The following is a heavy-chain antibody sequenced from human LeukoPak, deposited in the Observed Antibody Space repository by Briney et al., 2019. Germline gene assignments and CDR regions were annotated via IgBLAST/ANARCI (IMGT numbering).Heavy chain of an antibody. Sequence: SVKISCKASGGTFSSYAISWVRQAPGQGLEWMGRIIPILGIANYAQKFQGRVTITADKSTSTAYMELRSLRSDDTAVYYCARDYYGSGSYYSVWGQGTLVTVSS. D-gene: IGHD3-10*01. V-gene: IGHV1-69*04. J-gene: IGHJ4*02. CDR2: IIPILGIA. CDR3: ARDYYGSGSYYSV. CDR1: GGTFSSYA.